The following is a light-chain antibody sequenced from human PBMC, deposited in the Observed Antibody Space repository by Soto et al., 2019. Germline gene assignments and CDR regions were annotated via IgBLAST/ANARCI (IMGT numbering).Light chain of an antibody. V-gene: IGKV3-11*01. J-gene: IGKJ5*01. Sequence: EIVLTHSPATLSLSPGERATLSCRASQSINNYLAGYQQKPGQAPRLLIYDASKRATGIPARFSGSGSGTDFSLTISSLEPEDFAVYYCQPRSIPTFGQGTRLEIK. CDR3: QPRSIPT. CDR2: DAS. CDR1: QSINNY.